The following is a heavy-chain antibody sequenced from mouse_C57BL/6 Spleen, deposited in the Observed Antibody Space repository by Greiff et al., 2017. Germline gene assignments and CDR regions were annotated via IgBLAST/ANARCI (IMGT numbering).Heavy chain of an antibody. CDR2: IRSKSSNYAT. D-gene: IGHD2-1*01. V-gene: IGHV10-3*01. CDR1: GFTFNTYA. CDR3: VRADLIYYGNHYAMDY. Sequence: EVQVVESGGGLVQPKGSLKLSCAASGFTFNTYAMHWVRQAPGKGLEWVARIRSKSSNYATYYADSVKDRFTISRDDSQSMLYLQMNNLKTEDTAMYYCVRADLIYYGNHYAMDYWGHGTSVTVSS. J-gene: IGHJ4*01.